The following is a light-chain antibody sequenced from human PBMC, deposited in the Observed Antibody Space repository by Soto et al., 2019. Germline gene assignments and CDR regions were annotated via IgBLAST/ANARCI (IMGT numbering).Light chain of an antibody. Sequence: QSVLTQPASVSGSPGQSITISCTGTSSDVGGYNYVSWYQQHPGKAPKFMIYDVSNRPSGVSTRFSGSKSGNTASLTISGLQAEDEAYYYCTSYTTSNPCQKVFGTGTNVTVL. J-gene: IGLJ1*01. CDR2: DVS. CDR3: TSYTTSNPCQKV. CDR1: SSDVGGYNY. V-gene: IGLV2-14*01.